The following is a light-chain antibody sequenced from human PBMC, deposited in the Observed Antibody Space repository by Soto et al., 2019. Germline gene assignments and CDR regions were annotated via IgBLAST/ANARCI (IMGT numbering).Light chain of an antibody. J-gene: IGKJ4*01. CDR1: QSISFW. V-gene: IGKV1-5*01. CDR3: QQYNSYVLT. CDR2: DAS. Sequence: DIQMTQSPSTLAASVGDRVTITCRASQSISFWLAWYQQKPGKAPKLLIFDASTLERGVPSRFSGSGSGTEFTLTISSLQPYDFATYYCQQYNSYVLTFGGGTKVEI.